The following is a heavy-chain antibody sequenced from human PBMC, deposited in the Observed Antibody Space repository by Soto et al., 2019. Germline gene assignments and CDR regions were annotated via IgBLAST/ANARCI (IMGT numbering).Heavy chain of an antibody. J-gene: IGHJ2*01. Sequence: QVQLVESGGGVVQPGRSLRLSCAASGFTFSSYAMDWVRQAPGKGLEWVAVISYDGSTKHYVDSVKGRFTIARDNSKNTLYLQMNSLRAEDTAVYYCAKPPTTETTYNWYLDLWGRGTLVTVSS. V-gene: IGHV3-30*18. CDR3: AKPPTTETTYNWYLDL. CDR1: GFTFSSYA. D-gene: IGHD4-17*01. CDR2: ISYDGSTK.